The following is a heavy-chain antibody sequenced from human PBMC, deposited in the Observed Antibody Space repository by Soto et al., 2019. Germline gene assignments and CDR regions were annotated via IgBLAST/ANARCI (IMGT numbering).Heavy chain of an antibody. J-gene: IGHJ5*02. CDR1: GFTFSDYY. V-gene: IGHV3-11*01. Sequence: QVQLVESGGGLVKPGGSLRLSCAASGFTFSDYYMSWIRQAPGKGLEWVSYISSSGSTIYYADSVKGRFTISRDNAKNSLYLQMNSLRAEDTAVYYCARVVGYCSGGSCYVARRRNNWFDLWGQGTLVTVSS. CDR2: ISSSGSTI. CDR3: ARVVGYCSGGSCYVARRRNNWFDL. D-gene: IGHD2-15*01.